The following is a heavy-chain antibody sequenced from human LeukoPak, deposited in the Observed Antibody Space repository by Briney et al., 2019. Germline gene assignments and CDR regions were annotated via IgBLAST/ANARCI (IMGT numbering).Heavy chain of an antibody. D-gene: IGHD2-15*01. V-gene: IGHV1-2*02. Sequence: ASVKVSCKASGYTFTGYYMHWVRQAPGRGLEWMGWVNPKSGGTNYAQKFQGGVTMTRDTSISTAYMELSRLRSDDTAVYYCARERVVVAATPHFDYWGQGTLVTVSS. CDR2: VNPKSGGT. J-gene: IGHJ4*02. CDR3: ARERVVVAATPHFDY. CDR1: GYTFTGYY.